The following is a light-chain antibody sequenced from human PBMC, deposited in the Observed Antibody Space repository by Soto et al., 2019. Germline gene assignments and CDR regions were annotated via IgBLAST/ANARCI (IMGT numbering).Light chain of an antibody. CDR2: AAS. J-gene: IGKJ2*01. CDR3: QHYGTLPLFT. V-gene: IGKV3-20*01. CDR1: QTVSNKY. Sequence: ESVLTQSPGTLSLSPGERATLSCRASQTVSNKYMAWYQQKPGRAPRLLIYAASSRPTGVPDRFSGSGSGPDFTLTISGLEPEDSAVYYCQHYGTLPLFTFGHGTRLEI.